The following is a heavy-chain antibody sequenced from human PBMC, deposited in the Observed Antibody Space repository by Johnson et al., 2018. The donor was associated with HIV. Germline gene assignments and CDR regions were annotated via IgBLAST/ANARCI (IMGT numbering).Heavy chain of an antibody. CDR3: AREGGRGYSGYDAFDI. CDR2: ISSSGSTI. J-gene: IGHJ3*02. V-gene: IGHV3-11*04. D-gene: IGHD5-12*01. Sequence: GKGLEWVSYISSSGSTIYYADSVKGRFTISRDNAKNSLYLQMNSLRAEDTAVYYCAREGGRGYSGYDAFDIWGQGTMVTVSS.